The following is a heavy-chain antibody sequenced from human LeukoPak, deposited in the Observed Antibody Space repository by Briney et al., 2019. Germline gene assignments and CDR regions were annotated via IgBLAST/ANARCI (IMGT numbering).Heavy chain of an antibody. J-gene: IGHJ6*02. D-gene: IGHD1-26*01. CDR2: INPSGGST. CDR3: ARDATGSYYGLYYYYGMDV. V-gene: IGHV1-46*01. Sequence: ASVTVPCTASGYTFTSYYMHWVRQAPGQGLEWMGIINPSGGSTSYAQKFQGRVTMTRDTSTSTVYMELGSLRSEDTAVYYCARDATGSYYGLYYYYGMDVWGQGTTVTVSS. CDR1: GYTFTSYY.